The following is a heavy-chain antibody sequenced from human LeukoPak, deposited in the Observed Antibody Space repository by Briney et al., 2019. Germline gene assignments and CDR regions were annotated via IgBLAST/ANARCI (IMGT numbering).Heavy chain of an antibody. CDR2: ISGSGGST. Sequence: GSLELSCAASGFTFSSYAMRWGRQAPGEGLEWVSAISGSGGSTYYADSVKGRFTISRDNSKNTLYLQMNSLRAEDTAVYYCAKALYVHYYYYGMDVWGQGTTVTVSS. D-gene: IGHD3-16*01. V-gene: IGHV3-23*01. CDR1: GFTFSSYA. J-gene: IGHJ6*02. CDR3: AKALYVHYYYYGMDV.